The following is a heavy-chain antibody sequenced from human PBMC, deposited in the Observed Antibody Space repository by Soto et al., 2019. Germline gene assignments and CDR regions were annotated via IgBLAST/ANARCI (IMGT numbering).Heavy chain of an antibody. Sequence: QVQLQESGPGLVKPSQTLSLTCTVSGGSISSGAFYWSWIRQHPGKGLEWIGSIYYTGSTYYNPSLQRRVTVSMETPKSQFSLRLSPVTAAHTAVYYCARDPYTNAYGDPYFAYGGQGTRVTVSS. CDR1: GGSISSGAFY. CDR2: IYYTGST. J-gene: IGHJ4*02. V-gene: IGHV4-31*03. D-gene: IGHD4-17*01. CDR3: ARDPYTNAYGDPYFAY.